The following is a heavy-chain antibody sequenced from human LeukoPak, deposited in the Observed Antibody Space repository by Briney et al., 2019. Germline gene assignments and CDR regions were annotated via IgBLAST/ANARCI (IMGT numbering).Heavy chain of an antibody. D-gene: IGHD5-24*01. CDR1: GYTFTDYY. CDR3: ARARYNQDYYYYMDV. Sequence: ASVKVSCKASGYTFTDYYMHWVRQAPGQGLEWMGWINPNGGGTNYAQKFQGRVTITRNTSISTAYMELSSLRSEDTAVYYCARARYNQDYYYYMDVWGKGTTVTVSS. J-gene: IGHJ6*03. V-gene: IGHV1-2*02. CDR2: INPNGGGT.